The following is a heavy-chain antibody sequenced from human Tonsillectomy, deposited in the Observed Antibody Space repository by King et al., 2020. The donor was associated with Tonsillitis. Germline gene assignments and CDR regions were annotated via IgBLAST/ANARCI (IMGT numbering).Heavy chain of an antibody. V-gene: IGHV1-46*01. CDR3: ARGQFYYDRSGYHDAFDI. CDR1: GYTFSIYY. CDR2: INPSAAST. Sequence: VQLVESGAEVKKPGASVKVSCKASGYTFSIYYIHWVRQAPGQGLEWMGIINPSAASTSYPQKFLGRVTMTSDTSTSIVYMELSSLRSEDTAVYYCARGQFYYDRSGYHDAFDICGPGTMVTVSS. J-gene: IGHJ3*02. D-gene: IGHD3-22*01.